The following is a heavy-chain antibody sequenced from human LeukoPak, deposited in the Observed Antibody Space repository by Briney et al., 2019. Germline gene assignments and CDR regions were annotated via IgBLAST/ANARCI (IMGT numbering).Heavy chain of an antibody. CDR3: ATRYGDYDTYYFMDV. Sequence: SETLSLTCTVSGGSISSYYWSWIRQPPGKGLEWIGYIYYSGSTNYNPSLKSRVTISVDTSKNQFSLKLSSVTAADTAVYYCATRYGDYDTYYFMDVWGKGTTVTISS. CDR1: GGSISSYY. D-gene: IGHD4-17*01. J-gene: IGHJ6*03. V-gene: IGHV4-59*01. CDR2: IYYSGST.